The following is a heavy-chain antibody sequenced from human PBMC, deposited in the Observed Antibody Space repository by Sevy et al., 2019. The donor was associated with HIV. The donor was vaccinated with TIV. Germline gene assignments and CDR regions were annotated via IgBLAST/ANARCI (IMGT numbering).Heavy chain of an antibody. J-gene: IGHJ4*01. CDR3: ARERRSSEIDY. CDR2: IWYEGINK. V-gene: IGHV3-33*01. Sequence: GGSLRLSCTASGFAFSTYGMHWVRQAPGKGLEGVAIIWYEGINKDYAEPVKGRFPSARDNSKNTLYLQMNSLRVDDTAVYYCARERRSSEIDYWGQGTLVTVSS. D-gene: IGHD6-6*01. CDR1: GFAFSTYG.